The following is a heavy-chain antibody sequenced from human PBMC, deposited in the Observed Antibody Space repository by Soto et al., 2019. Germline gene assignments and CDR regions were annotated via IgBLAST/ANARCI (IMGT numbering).Heavy chain of an antibody. CDR1: GFSLSSSGVA. V-gene: IGHV2-5*02. Sequence: QITLKESGPTLVKPTQTLTLTCSFSGFSLSSSGVAVGWIRQPPGKALEWLALIYWDDDERYSPSLQRRLTISKDTSKNQVVLRMTHMDPSDTGTYYCAHRRGAAAVAYWGQGTLVTVSS. CDR3: AHRRGAAAVAY. CDR2: IYWDDDE. D-gene: IGHD6-13*01. J-gene: IGHJ4*02.